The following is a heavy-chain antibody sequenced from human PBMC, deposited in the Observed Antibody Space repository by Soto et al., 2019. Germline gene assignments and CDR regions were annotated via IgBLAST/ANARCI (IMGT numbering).Heavy chain of an antibody. J-gene: IGHJ4*02. D-gene: IGHD3-22*01. Sequence: GGSLRLSCAASGFTFSDYYMSWIRQAPGKGLEWVSYISSSSSYTNYADSVKGRFTISRDNAKNSLYLQMNSLRAEDTAVYYCARYGGGADSSGYYLTPQSTFDYWGQGTLVTVSS. CDR2: ISSSSSYT. CDR1: GFTFSDYY. CDR3: ARYGGGADSSGYYLTPQSTFDY. V-gene: IGHV3-11*06.